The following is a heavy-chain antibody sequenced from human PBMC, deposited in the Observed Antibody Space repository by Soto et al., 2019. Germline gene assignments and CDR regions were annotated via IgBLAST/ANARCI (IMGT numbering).Heavy chain of an antibody. V-gene: IGHV1-18*01. Sequence: ASVKVSCKTSGYTFSNYGITWVRQAPGQPLEWLGWISLYSDGTNYAQKFQGRVAMTTDTSTTTAYMELRSLRSDDTAVYYCARVVPGAEAWFGPWGQGTLVTVSS. CDR2: ISLYSDGT. D-gene: IGHD2-2*01. CDR1: GYTFSNYG. CDR3: ARVVPGAEAWFGP. J-gene: IGHJ5*02.